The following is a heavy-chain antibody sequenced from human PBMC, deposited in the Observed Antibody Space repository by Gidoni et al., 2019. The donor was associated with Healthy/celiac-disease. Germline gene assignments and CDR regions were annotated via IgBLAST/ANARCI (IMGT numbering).Heavy chain of an antibody. D-gene: IGHD3-22*01. CDR3: ARGRPTPQNYYYDSSGSLHRNYYYYYGMDV. CDR2: INTNSGGT. V-gene: IGHV1-2*04. Sequence: QVQLVQSGAEVKKPGASVKVSCKASGYTFTGYYLHWVRQAPGQGLEWLGWINTNSGGTNDAQKFQGWVTRTRDTASSTAYMELSRLRSDDTAVYYCARGRPTPQNYYYDSSGSLHRNYYYYYGMDVWGQGTTVTVSS. J-gene: IGHJ6*02. CDR1: GYTFTGYY.